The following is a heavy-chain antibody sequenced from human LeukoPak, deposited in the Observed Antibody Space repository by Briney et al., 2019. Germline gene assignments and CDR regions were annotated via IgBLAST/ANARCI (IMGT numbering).Heavy chain of an antibody. CDR2: INAGNGNT. CDR1: GYTFTSYA. Sequence: ASVKVSCKASGYTFTSYAMHWVRQAPGQRLEWMGWINAGNGNTKYSQEFQGRVTITRDTSASTAYMELSSLRSEDMAVYYCARDVLTTTQFGDAFDIWGQGTMVTVSS. CDR3: ARDVLTTTQFGDAFDI. D-gene: IGHD3-16*01. V-gene: IGHV1-3*03. J-gene: IGHJ3*02.